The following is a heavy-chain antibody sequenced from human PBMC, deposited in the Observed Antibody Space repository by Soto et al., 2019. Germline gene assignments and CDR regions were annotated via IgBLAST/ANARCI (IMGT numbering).Heavy chain of an antibody. J-gene: IGHJ4*02. CDR3: AKFFVETGGSSGWPWSFHF. D-gene: IGHD6-25*01. Sequence: EVQLLESGGGLVQPGGSRRLSCAASGFTFSSYAMSWVRQAPGKGLEWVSAISGTGGTTYYADSVKGRFTISRDNSRNTLHLQMNSLRAEDTAIYYCAKFFVETGGSSGWPWSFHFWCQGTLVTVSS. CDR1: GFTFSSYA. CDR2: ISGTGGTT. V-gene: IGHV3-23*01.